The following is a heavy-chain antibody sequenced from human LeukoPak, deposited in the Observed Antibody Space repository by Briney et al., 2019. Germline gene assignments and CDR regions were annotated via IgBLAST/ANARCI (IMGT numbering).Heavy chain of an antibody. J-gene: IGHJ6*03. Sequence: SETLSLTCTVSGGSISSGSHYWSWIRQPAGKGLEWIGRIYTSGSTNYNPSLKSRVTISVDTSKNQFSLKLSSVTAADTAVYYCARSLFRMYYYYMDVWGKGTTVTVSS. V-gene: IGHV4-61*02. CDR2: IYTSGST. CDR3: ARSLFRMYYYYMDV. CDR1: GGSISSGSHY. D-gene: IGHD3-10*01.